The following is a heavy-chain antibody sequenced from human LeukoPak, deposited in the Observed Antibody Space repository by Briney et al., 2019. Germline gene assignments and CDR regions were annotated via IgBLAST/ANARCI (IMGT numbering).Heavy chain of an antibody. CDR2: ISYDGSNK. CDR1: GFTFSSYA. CDR3: ARGFYEVRGVIAY. D-gene: IGHD3-10*01. J-gene: IGHJ4*02. Sequence: PGGSLRLSCEASGFTFSSYAMHWVRQAPGKGLEWVAVISYDGSNKYYADSVKGRFTISRDNSKNTLYLQMNSLRAEDTAVYYCARGFYEVRGVIAYWGQGTLVTVSS. V-gene: IGHV3-30*04.